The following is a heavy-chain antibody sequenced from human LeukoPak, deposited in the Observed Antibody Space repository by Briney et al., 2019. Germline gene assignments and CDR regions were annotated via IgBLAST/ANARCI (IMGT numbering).Heavy chain of an antibody. V-gene: IGHV1-2*02. CDR2: INPNSGGT. J-gene: IGHJ6*02. Sequence: GASVKISCKASGYTFTGYYMHWVRQAPGQGLEWMGWINPNSGGTNYAQKFQGRVTMTRDTSISTAYMELSRLRSDDTAVYYCARGRQQLVPGIYYYYGMDVWGQGTTVTVSS. CDR1: GYTFTGYY. CDR3: ARGRQQLVPGIYYYYGMDV. D-gene: IGHD6-13*01.